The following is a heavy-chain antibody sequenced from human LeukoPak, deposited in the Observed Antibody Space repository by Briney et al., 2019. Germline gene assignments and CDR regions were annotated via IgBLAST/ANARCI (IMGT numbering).Heavy chain of an antibody. J-gene: IGHJ4*02. D-gene: IGHD2-2*01. V-gene: IGHV4-59*08. Sequence: SETLSLTCTVSGDSISTYYWSWIRQPPGKGLEWMGYIYYSGSTNYNPSLKSRVTISVDTSKNQFSLKLSSVTAADTAVYYCARQAYCSSSSCYPFDYWGQGTLVTVSS. CDR1: GDSISTYY. CDR2: IYYSGST. CDR3: ARQAYCSSSSCYPFDY.